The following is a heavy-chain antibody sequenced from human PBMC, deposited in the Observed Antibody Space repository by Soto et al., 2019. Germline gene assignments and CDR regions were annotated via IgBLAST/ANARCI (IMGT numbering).Heavy chain of an antibody. CDR1: RFSFNTFA. CDR3: GKHSCYGFWHGHYYYLDF. J-gene: IGHJ4*02. V-gene: IGHV3-23*01. Sequence: PGGSLRLSCVTSRFSFNTFAMSWVRQAPGKGLEWVSAISGGGENTYYADSVKGRFTISRDNSKNTLYLQMDSLRAEDTAVYYCGKHSCYGFWHGHYYYLDFWGQGTLVTVSS. D-gene: IGHD3-16*01. CDR2: ISGGGENT.